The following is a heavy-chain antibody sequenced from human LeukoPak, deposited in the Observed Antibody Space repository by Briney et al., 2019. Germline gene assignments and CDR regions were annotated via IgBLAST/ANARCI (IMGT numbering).Heavy chain of an antibody. D-gene: IGHD2-2*01. J-gene: IGHJ4*02. CDR3: AKYDSTRGNDY. CDR1: GFTFSTYW. CDR2: INSDGSST. Sequence: GGSLRLSCAASGFTFSTYWMYWVRQAPGKGLVWVSRINSDGSSTSYADSVKGRFTISRDNAKNTLYLQMNSLRAEDTAVYYCAKYDSTRGNDYWGQGTLVTVSS. V-gene: IGHV3-74*01.